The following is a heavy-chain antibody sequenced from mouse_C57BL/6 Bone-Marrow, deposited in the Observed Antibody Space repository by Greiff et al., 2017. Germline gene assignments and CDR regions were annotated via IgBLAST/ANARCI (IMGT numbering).Heavy chain of an antibody. Sequence: EVKLVESGPVLVKPGASVKMSCKASGYTFTDYYMNWVKQSHGKSLEWIGVINPYNGGTSYNQKFKGKATLTVDKSSSTAYMELNSLTSEDSAVYYCARRATVVATGAYWGQGTLVTVSA. V-gene: IGHV1-19*01. CDR3: ARRATVVATGAY. CDR1: GYTFTDYY. J-gene: IGHJ3*01. CDR2: INPYNGGT. D-gene: IGHD1-1*01.